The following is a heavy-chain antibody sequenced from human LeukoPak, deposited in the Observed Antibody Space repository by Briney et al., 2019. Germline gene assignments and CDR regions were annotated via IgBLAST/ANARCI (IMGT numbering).Heavy chain of an antibody. CDR1: GCSISSSSYY. J-gene: IGHJ5*02. CDR2: IYYSGST. CDR3: ARQDSSGWYLYWFDP. V-gene: IGHV4-39*01. D-gene: IGHD6-19*01. Sequence: PSETLSLTCTVSGCSISSSSYYWGWLRQPPGKGLEWIVSIYYSGSTYYNPSLKSRVTISVDTSKNQFSLKLGSVTAADTAVYYFARQDSSGWYLYWFDPWGQGTLVTVSS.